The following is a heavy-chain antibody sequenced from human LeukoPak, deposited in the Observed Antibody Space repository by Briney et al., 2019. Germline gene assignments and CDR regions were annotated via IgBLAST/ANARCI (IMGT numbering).Heavy chain of an antibody. CDR1: GGSFSGYY. CDR3: ARDLDGGDLFDY. D-gene: IGHD2-21*02. J-gene: IGHJ4*02. V-gene: IGHV4-34*01. CDR2: INHSGST. Sequence: PSETLSLTCAVYGGSFSGYYWSWIRQPPGKGLEWIGKINHSGSTNYNPSLKSRVTISVDTSKNQFSLKLSSVTAADTAVYYCARDLDGGDLFDYWGQGTLVTVSS.